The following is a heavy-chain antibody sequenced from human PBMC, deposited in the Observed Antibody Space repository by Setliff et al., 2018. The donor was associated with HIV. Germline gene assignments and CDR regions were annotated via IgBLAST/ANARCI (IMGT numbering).Heavy chain of an antibody. CDR1: GGTFNSHA. D-gene: IGHD2-2*01. CDR3: ARDYRGLVSATMEESLFYYGMDV. V-gene: IGHV1-69*13. J-gene: IGHJ6*02. CDR2: LIPDFGSP. Sequence: SVKVSCKASGGTFNSHAISWVRQAPGRGLEWMGGLIPDFGSPQYAQNFHGRVTITADESTRASFLELIILTYEDTAVYFGARDYRGLVSATMEESLFYYGMDVWGQGTTVTVS.